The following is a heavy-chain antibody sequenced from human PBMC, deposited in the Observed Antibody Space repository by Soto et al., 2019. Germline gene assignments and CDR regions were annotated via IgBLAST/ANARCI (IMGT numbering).Heavy chain of an antibody. Sequence: VQLVQSAPEVKKPGASVKVSCKASGYIFSNHIITWVRQAPGQGLEWMGWRSTNNGNTNYAQKFQDRVTMTTDTXXXXXXXXXXXXXXXXXXXXXXXXXXXXXFDPWGQGTLVTVSS. V-gene: IGHV1-18*01. CDR1: GYIFSNHI. CDR2: RSTNNGNT. CDR3: XXXXXXXFDP. J-gene: IGHJ5*02.